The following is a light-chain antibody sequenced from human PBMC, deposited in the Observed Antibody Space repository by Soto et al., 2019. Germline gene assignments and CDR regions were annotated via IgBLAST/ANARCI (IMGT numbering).Light chain of an antibody. CDR3: HKYNSGPFP. CDR1: QGISNF. Sequence: DIQMTQSPSSLSASVGDRVTITCRASQGISNFLAWYQQKPGEVPKVLISAASTLQSGVPARFSGSGSGTDFTLTISSLQPEDVATYYCHKYNSGPFPFGGGTKVEIK. CDR2: AAS. J-gene: IGKJ4*01. V-gene: IGKV1-27*01.